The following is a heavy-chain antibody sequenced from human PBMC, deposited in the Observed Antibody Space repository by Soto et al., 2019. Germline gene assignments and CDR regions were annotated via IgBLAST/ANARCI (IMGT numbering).Heavy chain of an antibody. V-gene: IGHV3-23*01. J-gene: IGHJ5*02. CDR2: ISGDGFST. D-gene: IGHD6-13*01. CDR1: EGTCVDYA. CDR3: ARGLSSWEFDP. Sequence: AVVLLRHCYAAAEGTCVDYAGSWVRKAPGKGLEWVSSISGDGFSTYYADSVKGRFTISRDNSKNTLYLQMSSLRSEDTAVYYCARGLSSWEFDPWGQGTLVTVSS.